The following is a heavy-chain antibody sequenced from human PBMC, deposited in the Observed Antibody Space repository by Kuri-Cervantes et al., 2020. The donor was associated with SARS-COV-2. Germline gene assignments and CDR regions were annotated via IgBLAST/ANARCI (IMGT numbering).Heavy chain of an antibody. CDR2: IKEDGSKK. J-gene: IGHJ3*02. CDR3: ARDGRYCASINCRGDALDI. D-gene: IGHD2-2*01. CDR1: EFSFSNYW. V-gene: IGHV3-7*01. Sequence: GGSLRLSCAASEFSFSNYWMTWVRQVPGKGLEWVANIKEDGSKKYYLDSVEGRFTISRDNAKNSLNLQMDSLGAEDTAVYYCARDGRYCASINCRGDALDIWGQGTMVTVSS.